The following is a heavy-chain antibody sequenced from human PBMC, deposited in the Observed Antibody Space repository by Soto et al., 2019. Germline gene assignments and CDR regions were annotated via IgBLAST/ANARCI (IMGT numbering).Heavy chain of an antibody. Sequence: QVQLVESGGGVVQPGRSLRLSCAASGFTFSSYGMHWVRQAPGKGLEWVAVIWYDGSNKYYADSVKGRFTISRDNSKNTLYLQMNSLRAEDTAVYYCARDLAVAGPCDYWGQGTLVTVSS. D-gene: IGHD6-19*01. J-gene: IGHJ4*02. CDR2: IWYDGSNK. CDR3: ARDLAVAGPCDY. CDR1: GFTFSSYG. V-gene: IGHV3-33*01.